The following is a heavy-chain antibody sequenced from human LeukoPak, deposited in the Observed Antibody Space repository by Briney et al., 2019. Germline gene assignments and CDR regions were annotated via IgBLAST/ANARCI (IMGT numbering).Heavy chain of an antibody. D-gene: IGHD3-3*01. CDR3: AGDFWGAYRVYFSDY. Sequence: PGGSLRLSCAAAGLTFSNYWMSWIRRAPGKGLEWVANIKQDGSETYYVDSVRGRFTISRDNAKNSLYLQMNSLRADDTAIYYCAGDFWGAYRVYFSDYWGQGALVTVSS. CDR2: IKQDGSET. CDR1: GLTFSNYW. J-gene: IGHJ4*02. V-gene: IGHV3-7*01.